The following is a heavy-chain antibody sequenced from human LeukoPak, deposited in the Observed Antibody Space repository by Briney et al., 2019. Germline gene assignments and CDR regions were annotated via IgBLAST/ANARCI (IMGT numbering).Heavy chain of an antibody. CDR3: ARALTHCGGDCYNFDY. Sequence: KASETLSLTCAVYGESFSGYYWSWIRQPPEEGLEWIGEINHGGITNYNPSLKSRVTISADTSKNQFSLRLTSVTAADTAVYYCARALTHCGGDCYNFDYWGQGTLVTVYS. V-gene: IGHV4-34*01. CDR1: GESFSGYY. J-gene: IGHJ4*02. CDR2: INHGGIT. D-gene: IGHD2-21*02.